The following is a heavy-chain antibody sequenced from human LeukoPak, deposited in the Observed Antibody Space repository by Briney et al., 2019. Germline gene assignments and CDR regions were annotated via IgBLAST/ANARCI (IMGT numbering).Heavy chain of an antibody. J-gene: IGHJ5*02. Sequence: SETLSLTCTVSGGSISTSNYYWGWIRQPPGKGLEWIGNIFYSGSTYYSPSLRSRVTISLDTSRNQFSLKLSSVTAADTAVYYCARVATMVRGAYNWFDPWGQGTLVTVSS. CDR1: GGSISTSNYY. D-gene: IGHD3-10*01. CDR3: ARVATMVRGAYNWFDP. V-gene: IGHV4-39*07. CDR2: IFYSGST.